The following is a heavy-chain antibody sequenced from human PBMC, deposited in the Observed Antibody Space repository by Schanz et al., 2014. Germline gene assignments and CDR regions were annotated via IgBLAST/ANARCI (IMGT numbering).Heavy chain of an antibody. CDR2: ISTSGTYM. D-gene: IGHD3-10*01. CDR1: GFAFSSFA. Sequence: EVQLMESGGGLVKPGGSLRLSCVASGFAFSSFAMTWVRQAPGRGLEWVSSISTSGTYMYIADSLKGRLTISRDDAKKSMYLQMNNRRAEDAAVYYWAKGRFGELSAFDIWGQGTMVTVSS. J-gene: IGHJ3*02. CDR3: AKGRFGELSAFDI. V-gene: IGHV3-21*04.